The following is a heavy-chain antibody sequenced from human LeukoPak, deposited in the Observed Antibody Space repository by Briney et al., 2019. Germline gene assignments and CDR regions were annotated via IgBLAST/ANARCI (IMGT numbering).Heavy chain of an antibody. D-gene: IGHD2-2*01. CDR1: GFTFSSYE. CDR2: ISSSGSTI. CDR3: ARSQLLKDYYGMDV. V-gene: IGHV3-48*03. Sequence: GGSLRLSCAASGFTFSSYEMNWVRQAPGKGLEWVSYISSSGSTIYYADSVKGRFTISRDNAKNSLYLQMNSLRAEDTAVYYCARSQLLKDYYGMDVWGQGTTVTVSS. J-gene: IGHJ6*02.